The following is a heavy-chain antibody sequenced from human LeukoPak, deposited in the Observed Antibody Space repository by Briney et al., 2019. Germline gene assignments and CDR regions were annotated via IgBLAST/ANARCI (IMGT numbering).Heavy chain of an antibody. CDR2: INTDGSST. J-gene: IGHJ3*02. D-gene: IGHD6-13*01. CDR3: ARDRAGSSWDAFDI. CDR1: GFTFSSYW. Sequence: PGGSLRLSCAASGFTFSSYWMHWVRQAPGKGLVWVSRINTDGSSTSYADSVKGRFTISRDNAKNTLYLQMNSLRAEDTAVYYCARDRAGSSWDAFDIWGQGTMVTVSS. V-gene: IGHV3-74*01.